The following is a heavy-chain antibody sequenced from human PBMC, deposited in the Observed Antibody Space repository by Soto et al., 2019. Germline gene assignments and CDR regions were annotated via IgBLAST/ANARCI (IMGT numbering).Heavy chain of an antibody. CDR2: ISGSGGST. V-gene: IGHV3-23*01. CDR3: AKDALSRIQLWPADFDY. CDR1: GFTFSSYA. Sequence: GGSLRLSCAASGFTFSSYAMSWVRQAPGKGLEWVSAISGSGGSTYYADSVKGRFTISRDNSKNTLYLQMNSLRAEDTAVYYCAKDALSRIQLWPADFDYWGQGTLVPVYS. J-gene: IGHJ4*02. D-gene: IGHD5-18*01.